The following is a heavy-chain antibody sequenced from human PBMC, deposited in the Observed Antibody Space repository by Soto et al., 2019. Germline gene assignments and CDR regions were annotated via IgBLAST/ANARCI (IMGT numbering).Heavy chain of an antibody. CDR3: ARDTIFGVVTITPGYYYYGMDV. CDR2: IIPIFGTA. D-gene: IGHD3-3*01. J-gene: IGHJ6*02. Sequence: ASVKVSCKASGGTFSSCAISWVRQAPRQGLEWMGGIIPIFGTANYAQKFQGRVTITADESTSTAYMELSSLRSEDTAVHYCARDTIFGVVTITPGYYYYGMDVWGQGTTVTVSS. CDR1: GGTFSSCA. V-gene: IGHV1-69*13.